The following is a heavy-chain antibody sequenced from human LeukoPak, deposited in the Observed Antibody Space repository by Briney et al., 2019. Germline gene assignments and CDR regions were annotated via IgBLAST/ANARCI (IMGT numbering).Heavy chain of an antibody. J-gene: IGHJ4*02. Sequence: SETLSLTCTVSGGSISSSSYYWGWIRQHPGKGLEWIGRIYYSGSTYYNPSLKSRVTISVDTSKNQFALKLSSVPAADTAVYYCARGRAPGVFYGDYVRSRSPIDYWGQGTLVTVSS. V-gene: IGHV4-39*06. CDR3: ARGRAPGVFYGDYVRSRSPIDY. CDR1: GGSISSSSYY. D-gene: IGHD4-17*01. CDR2: IYYSGST.